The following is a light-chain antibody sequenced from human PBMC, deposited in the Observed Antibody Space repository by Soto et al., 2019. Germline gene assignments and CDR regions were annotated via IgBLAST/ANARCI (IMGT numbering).Light chain of an antibody. CDR3: CSYAGSYYV. CDR2: DVS. J-gene: IGLJ1*01. V-gene: IGLV2-11*01. Sequence: QSVLTQPRSVSGSPGQSVTISCTGTSSDVGGYNYVSWYQQQPGKAPKLMIYDVSKRPSGVPDRFSGSKSGNTASLTISGLQAEDEADYYCCSYAGSYYVFGTGTKLTV. CDR1: SSDVGGYNY.